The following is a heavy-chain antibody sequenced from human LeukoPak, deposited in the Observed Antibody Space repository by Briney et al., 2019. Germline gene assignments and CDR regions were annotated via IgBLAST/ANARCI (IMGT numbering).Heavy chain of an antibody. V-gene: IGHV1-2*06. J-gene: IGHJ3*01. D-gene: IGHD6-13*01. CDR2: INPNSGGT. CDR1: GYTFTGYY. CDR3: AKAFSNSFSAFDV. Sequence: GASVKVSCKASGYTFTGYYMHWVRQAPGQGLEWMGRINPNSGGTNYAQKFQGRVTMTRDTSISTAYMELSRLRSDDTAVYYCAKAFSNSFSAFDVWGQGTMVTVSS.